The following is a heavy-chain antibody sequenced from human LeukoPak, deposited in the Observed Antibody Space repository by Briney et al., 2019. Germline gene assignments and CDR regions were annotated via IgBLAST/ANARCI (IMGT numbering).Heavy chain of an antibody. CDR1: GYTFTGYY. CDR3: ARGGGYCSGGSCYGY. CDR2: INPNSGGT. J-gene: IGHJ4*02. V-gene: IGHV1-2*02. Sequence: GASVKVSCKASGYTFTGYYMHWVRQAPGQGLEWMGWINPNSGGTNYAQKFQGRVTMTRDTSISTAYMELSRLRSEDTAVYYCARGGGYCSGGSCYGYWGQGTLVTVSS. D-gene: IGHD2-15*01.